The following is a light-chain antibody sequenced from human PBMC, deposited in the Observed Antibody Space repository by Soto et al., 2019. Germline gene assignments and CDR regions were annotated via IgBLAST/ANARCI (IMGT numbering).Light chain of an antibody. J-gene: IGLJ3*02. CDR3: CSYAGSFTYWV. CDR2: DVS. Sequence: QSALTQPRSVSGPPGQSVTISCTGTSSDVGGYNYVSWYQQHPGKAPKVMIYDVSKRPSGVPDRFSGSKSGNTASLTIFGLQAEDEADYYCCSYAGSFTYWVFGGGTKLTVL. V-gene: IGLV2-11*01. CDR1: SSDVGGYNY.